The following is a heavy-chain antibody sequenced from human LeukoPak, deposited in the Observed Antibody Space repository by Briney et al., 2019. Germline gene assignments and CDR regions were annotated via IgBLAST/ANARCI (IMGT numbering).Heavy chain of an antibody. D-gene: IGHD6-13*01. V-gene: IGHV3-30*18. CDR2: ISYDGSNK. J-gene: IGHJ5*02. Sequence: PGRSLRLSCAASGFTFSSYGMHWVRQAPGKGLEWVAVISYDGSNKYYADSVKGRSTISRDNSKNTLYLQMNSLRAEDTAVYYCAKAAAATTGLDPWGQGTLVTVSS. CDR3: AKAAAATTGLDP. CDR1: GFTFSSYG.